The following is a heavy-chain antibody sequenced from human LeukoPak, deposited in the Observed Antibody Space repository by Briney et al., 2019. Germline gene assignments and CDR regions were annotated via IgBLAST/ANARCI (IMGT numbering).Heavy chain of an antibody. CDR1: GGSISSYY. J-gene: IGHJ6*03. D-gene: IGHD2-2*01. V-gene: IGHV4-4*07. CDR2: IYTSGST. Sequence: SETLSLTCTVSGGSISSYYWSWIRQPAGKGLEWIGRIYTSGSTNYNPSLKSRVTISVDKSKNQFSLKLSSVTAADTAVYYCARDWFSEYQLPHKLRYYYYYMDVWGKGTTVTISS. CDR3: ARDWFSEYQLPHKLRYYYYYMDV.